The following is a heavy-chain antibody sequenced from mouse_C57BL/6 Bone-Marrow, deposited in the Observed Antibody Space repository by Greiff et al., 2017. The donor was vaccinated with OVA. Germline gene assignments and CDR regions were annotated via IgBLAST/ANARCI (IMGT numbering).Heavy chain of an antibody. CDR1: GYTFTSYW. D-gene: IGHD1-1*01. CDR3: TRGYGSSFYFDY. V-gene: IGHV1-5*01. CDR2: IYPGNSDT. J-gene: IGHJ2*01. Sequence: EVQRVESGTVLARPGASVKMSCKTSGYTFTSYWMHWVKQRPGQGLEWIGAIYPGNSDTSYNQKFKGKAKLTAVTSASTAYMELSSLTNEDSAVYYCTRGYGSSFYFDYWGQGTTLTVSS.